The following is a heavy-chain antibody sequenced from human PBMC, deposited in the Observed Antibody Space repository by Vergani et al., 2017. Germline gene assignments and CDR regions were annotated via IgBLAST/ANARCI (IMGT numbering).Heavy chain of an antibody. CDR2: IYYSGST. J-gene: IGHJ6*03. V-gene: IGHV4-59*01. CDR1: GGSISSYS. Sequence: QVQLQESGPGLVKPSETLSLTCTVSGGSISSYSWSWIRQPPGKGLEWIGYIYYSGSTNYNPPHKSRVTITVDTSKNQFSLKLSSVTAADTAVYYCARVSGAVARAPCYYYYYIDVWGKGTTVTVSS. CDR3: ARVSGAVARAPCYYYYYIDV. D-gene: IGHD2-21*01.